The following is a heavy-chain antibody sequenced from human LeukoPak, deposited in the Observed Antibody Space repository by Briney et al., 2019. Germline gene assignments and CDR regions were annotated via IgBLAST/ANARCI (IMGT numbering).Heavy chain of an antibody. J-gene: IGHJ4*02. D-gene: IGHD3-10*01. CDR2: IYTSGST. CDR1: GGSISSYY. V-gene: IGHV4-4*07. Sequence: SETLSLTCTVSGGSISSYYWSWIRQPAGKGLEWIGRIYTSGSTNYNPSLKSRVTMSVDTSKNQFSLKLSSVTAADTAVYYCARDQKLREYYYGSGSLGYYFDYWGQGTLVTVSS. CDR3: ARDQKLREYYYGSGSLGYYFDY.